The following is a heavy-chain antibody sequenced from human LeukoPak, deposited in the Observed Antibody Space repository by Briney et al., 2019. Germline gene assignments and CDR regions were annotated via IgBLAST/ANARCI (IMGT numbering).Heavy chain of an antibody. J-gene: IGHJ4*02. CDR1: GGSISSSSYY. CDR3: ARHLFTGYDILPGPFGY. D-gene: IGHD3-9*01. V-gene: IGHV4-39*01. Sequence: NASETLSLTCTVSGGSISSSSYYWGWIRQPPGKGREWIGSIYYSGSTYYNPSLKSRVTISVDTSKNQFSLKLSSVTAADTAVYYCARHLFTGYDILPGPFGYWGQGTLVTVSS. CDR2: IYYSGST.